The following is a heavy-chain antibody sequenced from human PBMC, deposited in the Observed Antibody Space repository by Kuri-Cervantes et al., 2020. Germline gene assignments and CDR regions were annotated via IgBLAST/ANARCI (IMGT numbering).Heavy chain of an antibody. CDR3: TSRGGTTGTTYYYYGMDV. Sequence: GESLKISCAASGFTFDDYTMHWVRQAPGKGLEWVSLIGWDGGSTYYADSVKGRFTISRDNSKNSLYLQMNGLKTEDTAVYYCTSRGGTTGTTYYYYGMDVWGQGTTVTVSS. J-gene: IGHJ6*02. CDR2: IGWDGGST. CDR1: GFTFDDYT. D-gene: IGHD1-1*01. V-gene: IGHV3-43*01.